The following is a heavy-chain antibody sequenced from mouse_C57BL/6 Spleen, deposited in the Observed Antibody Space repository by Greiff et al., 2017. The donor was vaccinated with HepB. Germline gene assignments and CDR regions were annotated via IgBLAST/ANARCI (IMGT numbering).Heavy chain of an antibody. J-gene: IGHJ2*01. CDR1: GYTFTSYW. CDR3: TRSGDYYGSSYGY. Sequence: EVQLQQSGPVLARPGASVKMSCKTSGYTFTSYWMHWVKQRPGQGLEWIGAIYPGNSDTSYNQKFKGKAKLTAVTSASTAYMELSSLTNEDSAVYYCTRSGDYYGSSYGYWGQGTTLTVSS. CDR2: IYPGNSDT. V-gene: IGHV1-5*01. D-gene: IGHD1-1*01.